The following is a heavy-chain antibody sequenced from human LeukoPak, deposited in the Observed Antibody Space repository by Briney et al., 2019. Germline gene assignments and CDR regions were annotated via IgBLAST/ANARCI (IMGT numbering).Heavy chain of an antibody. D-gene: IGHD6-19*01. CDR1: GYTFTGYY. Sequence: ASVKVSCKASGYTFTGYYMHWVRQAPGQGLEWMGWINPNSGGTNYAQKFQGRVTMTRDTSISTAYMELSSLRSEDTAVYYCATVRKWLGVDYWGQGTLVTVSS. CDR3: ATVRKWLGVDY. V-gene: IGHV1-2*02. CDR2: INPNSGGT. J-gene: IGHJ4*02.